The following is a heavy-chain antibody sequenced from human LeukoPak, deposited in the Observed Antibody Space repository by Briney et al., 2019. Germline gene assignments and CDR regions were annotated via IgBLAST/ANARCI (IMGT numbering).Heavy chain of an antibody. D-gene: IGHD4-11*01. V-gene: IGHV4-59*01. Sequence: SETLSLTCPVSGGSLSSYYRSWVRQPPGKGLEWIGYIYYSGSTNYNPSLKSRVNISVDTSKNQFSLKLSSVTAADTAMYYCARTTTVTTGLHFDYWGQGTLVTVSS. CDR3: ARTTTVTTGLHFDY. CDR2: IYYSGST. J-gene: IGHJ4*02. CDR1: GGSLSSYY.